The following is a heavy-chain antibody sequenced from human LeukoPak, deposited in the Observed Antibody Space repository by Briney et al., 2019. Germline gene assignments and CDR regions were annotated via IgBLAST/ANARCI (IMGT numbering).Heavy chain of an antibody. J-gene: IGHJ4*02. CDR3: ARVDGSCSGGSCYFDY. V-gene: IGHV1-46*02. D-gene: IGHD2-15*01. CDR2: INPSGGST. CDR1: GYTFNSYY. Sequence: ASVKVPCKASGYTFNSYYMHWVRQAPGQGLEWMGIINPSGGSTSYAQKFQGRVTMTRDTSTSTVYMELSSLRSEDTAVYYCARVDGSCSGGSCYFDYWGQGTLVTVSS.